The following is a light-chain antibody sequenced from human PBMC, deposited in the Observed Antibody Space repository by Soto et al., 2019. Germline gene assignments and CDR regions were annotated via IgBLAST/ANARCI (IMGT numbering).Light chain of an antibody. J-gene: IGLJ1*01. V-gene: IGLV2-14*01. Sequence: QSALTQPASVSGSPGQSITISCTGTSSDVGGYKYVSWYQQHPGKAPKFLIYEVSNRPSGVSSRFSGSKSGNTASLTISGLQAEDEAGYYCTSKTSTSPYVFGTGTRSPS. CDR3: TSKTSTSPYV. CDR2: EVS. CDR1: SSDVGGYKY.